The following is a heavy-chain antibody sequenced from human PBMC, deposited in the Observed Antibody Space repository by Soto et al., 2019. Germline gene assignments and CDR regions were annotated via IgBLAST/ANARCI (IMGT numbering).Heavy chain of an antibody. D-gene: IGHD6-13*01. CDR3: ARRQQRSDY. V-gene: IGHV4-39*01. CDR1: GGSISSSSYY. J-gene: IGHJ4*02. Sequence: SETLSLTCTVSGGSISSSSYYWGWIRQPPGKGLEWIGSIYYSGSTYYNPSLKSRVTISVDTSKNQFSLKLSSVTAADTAVYYCARRQQRSDYWGQGTLVTVSS. CDR2: IYYSGST.